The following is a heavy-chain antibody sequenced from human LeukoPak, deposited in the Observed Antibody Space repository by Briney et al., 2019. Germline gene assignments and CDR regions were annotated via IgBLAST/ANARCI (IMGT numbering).Heavy chain of an antibody. CDR3: AKNARYFDWLPGDYFDY. Sequence: GGSLRLSCAASGFPLGSYAMSWVRQAPGKGLEWVSAISGSGGSTYNTDSVKGRFTISRDHSKNTLYLEMNSLRAEDTAVYYCAKNARYFDWLPGDYFDYWGQGILVTVSS. V-gene: IGHV3-23*01. D-gene: IGHD3-9*01. J-gene: IGHJ4*02. CDR2: ISGSGGST. CDR1: GFPLGSYA.